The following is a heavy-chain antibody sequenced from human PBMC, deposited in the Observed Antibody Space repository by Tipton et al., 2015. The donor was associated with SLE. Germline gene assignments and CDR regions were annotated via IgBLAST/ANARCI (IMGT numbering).Heavy chain of an antibody. CDR1: GFTFSSYG. D-gene: IGHD4-23*01. J-gene: IGHJ4*02. V-gene: IGHV3-33*06. CDR2: IWYDGSNK. Sequence: SLRLSCAASGFTFSSYGMHWVRQAPGKGLEWVAVIWYDGSNKYYADSVKGRFTISRDNSKNSLYLQMNSLRAEDTAVYYCAKDHDFYGGNSGVYWGQGTLVTVSS. CDR3: AKDHDFYGGNSGVY.